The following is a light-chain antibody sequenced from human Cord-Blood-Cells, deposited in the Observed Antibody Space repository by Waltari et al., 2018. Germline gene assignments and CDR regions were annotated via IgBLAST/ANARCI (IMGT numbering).Light chain of an antibody. J-gene: IGKJ2*01. CDR1: QSVSSN. CDR2: GAS. Sequence: DIVMTQSPATLSVSPGARATHSCRASQSVSSNLAWYQQKPGQAPRLLIYGASTRATGIPARFSGSGSGTEFTLTISSLQSEDFAVYYCQQYNNWPPHTFGQGTKLEIK. CDR3: QQYNNWPPHT. V-gene: IGKV3-15*01.